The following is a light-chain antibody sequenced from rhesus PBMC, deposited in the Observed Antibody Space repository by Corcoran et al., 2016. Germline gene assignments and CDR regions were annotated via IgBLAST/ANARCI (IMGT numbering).Light chain of an antibody. CDR3: QQYSSRPPT. J-gene: IGKJ4*01. CDR2: KAS. CDR1: QGISSW. V-gene: IGKV1-22*01. Sequence: DIQMTQSPSSLSASVGDTVTITCRASQGISSWLAWYQQKPGKAPKLLIYKASSLQSGVPSRFSGSGSGTVFTLTISSLQSEDFATYYCQQYSSRPPTFGGGTKVELK.